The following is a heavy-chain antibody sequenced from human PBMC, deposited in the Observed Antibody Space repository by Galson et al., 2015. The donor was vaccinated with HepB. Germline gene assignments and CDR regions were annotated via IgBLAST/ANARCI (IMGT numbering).Heavy chain of an antibody. Sequence: SETLSLTCTVSGGSISSYYWSWIRQPPGKGLEWIGYIYYSGSTKYNPSLKSRVTMSVDTSKNHFSLKLSSVTAADTAVYYCARGGSSGMYFDYWGQGTLVTVSS. CDR3: ARGGSSGMYFDY. J-gene: IGHJ4*02. CDR1: GGSISSYY. V-gene: IGHV4-59*01. CDR2: IYYSGST. D-gene: IGHD3-22*01.